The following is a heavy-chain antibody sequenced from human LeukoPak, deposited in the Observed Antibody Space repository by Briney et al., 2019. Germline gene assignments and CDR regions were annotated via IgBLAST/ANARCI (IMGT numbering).Heavy chain of an antibody. V-gene: IGHV1-8*03. Sequence: ASVKVSCKASGYTFTSYDINWLRQATGQGLEWMGWMNPNSGNTGYAQKFQGRVTITRNTSISTAYMELSSLRSEGTAVYYCARGRARRASRNNWFDPWGQGTLVTVSS. CDR2: MNPNSGNT. J-gene: IGHJ5*02. CDR1: GYTFTSYD. D-gene: IGHD2-2*01. CDR3: ARGRARRASRNNWFDP.